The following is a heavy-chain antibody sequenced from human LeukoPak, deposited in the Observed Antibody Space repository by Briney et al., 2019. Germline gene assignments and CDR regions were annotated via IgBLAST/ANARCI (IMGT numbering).Heavy chain of an antibody. CDR1: GGSISPYY. J-gene: IGHJ4*02. CDR2: ILYSGTTT. D-gene: IGHD1-1*01. Sequence: EPSETLSLTCTVSGGSISPYYWSWIRQTPGKGLEWIGYILYSGTTTNYNPSLKSRVTTSVDTSKNQFSLKLSSVTAADTAVYYCARVGDWNDLVYWGQGTLVTVSS. CDR3: ARVGDWNDLVY. V-gene: IGHV4-59*01.